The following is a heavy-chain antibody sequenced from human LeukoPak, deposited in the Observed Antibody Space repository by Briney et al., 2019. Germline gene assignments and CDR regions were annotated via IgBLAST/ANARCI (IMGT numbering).Heavy chain of an antibody. CDR3: ARAAVALAPKNNWFDP. J-gene: IGHJ5*02. Sequence: SETLSLTCTVSGGSISSGSYYWSWMRQPAGKGLDWIGRIYTSGSTNYNPSLKSRVTISVDTSKNQFSLKLSSVTAADTAVYYCARAAVALAPKNNWFDPWGQGTLVTVSS. CDR2: IYTSGST. V-gene: IGHV4-61*02. D-gene: IGHD6-19*01. CDR1: GGSISSGSYY.